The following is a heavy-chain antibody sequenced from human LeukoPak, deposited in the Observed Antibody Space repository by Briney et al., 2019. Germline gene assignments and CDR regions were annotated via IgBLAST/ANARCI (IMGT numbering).Heavy chain of an antibody. D-gene: IGHD3-22*01. CDR2: IRYDGSNK. Sequence: GGSLRLSCAASGFTFSSYGMHWVRQAPGKGLEWVAFIRYDGSNKYYADSVKGRFTISRDNSKNTLYLHVNSLRPEDTAVYYCARVVYYYDSSGYPGAFDIWGQGTMVTVSS. CDR3: ARVVYYYDSSGYPGAFDI. V-gene: IGHV3-30*02. J-gene: IGHJ3*02. CDR1: GFTFSSYG.